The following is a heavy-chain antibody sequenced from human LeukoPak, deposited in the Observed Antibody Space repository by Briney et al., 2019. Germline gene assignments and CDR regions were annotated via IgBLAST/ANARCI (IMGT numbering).Heavy chain of an antibody. CDR3: ARLDTAMVPDY. J-gene: IGHJ4*02. CDR1: GFTFSSYE. Sequence: GGSLRLSCAASGFTFSSYEMNWVRQAPGKGLEWVSYISSSGSTIYYADSVKGRFTISRDNAKNSLYLQMNSLRAEDTAVYYCARLDTAMVPDYWGQGTLVTVSS. CDR2: ISSSGSTI. D-gene: IGHD5-18*01. V-gene: IGHV3-48*03.